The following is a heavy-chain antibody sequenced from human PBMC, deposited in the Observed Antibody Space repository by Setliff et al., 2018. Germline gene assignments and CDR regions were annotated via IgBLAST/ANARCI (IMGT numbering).Heavy chain of an antibody. D-gene: IGHD2-2*01. Sequence: PGGSLRLSCVASGFTFSSHGMTWVRLAPGKGLEWAGRIKSYGSGGTIDYAAPVEGRFTISRDDSKNTAYLQMNSLQTGDTAVYYCARRGVGMGMDVWGKGTTVTVSS. CDR3: ARRGVGMGMDV. CDR1: GFTFSSHG. J-gene: IGHJ6*03. V-gene: IGHV3-15*01. CDR2: IKSYGSGGTI.